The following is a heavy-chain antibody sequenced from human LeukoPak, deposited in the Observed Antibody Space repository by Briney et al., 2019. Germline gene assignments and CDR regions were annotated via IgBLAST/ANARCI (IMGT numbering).Heavy chain of an antibody. CDR1: GFTFSSYG. V-gene: IGHV3-30*02. Sequence: GGSLRLSCAASGFTFSSYGMHWVRQAPGKGLERVAFIRYDGSNEYYTDSVKGRFTISRDNSKNTLYLQMNSLGAEDTAVYYCARDGRGYDSSGYYYDYWGQGTLVTVSS. CDR2: IRYDGSNE. J-gene: IGHJ4*02. D-gene: IGHD3-22*01. CDR3: ARDGRGYDSSGYYYDY.